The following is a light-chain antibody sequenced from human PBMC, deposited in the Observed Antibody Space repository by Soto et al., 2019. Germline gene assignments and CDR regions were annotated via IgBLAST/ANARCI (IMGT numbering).Light chain of an antibody. CDR3: QLYGSAPGIT. Sequence: ESVLTQSPGTLSLSPRERATLSCRASQSVSRSYLAWYKQKPGQAPRLLIYGASARATGIPDKFGGCGSGTDFTLTITRMEPEDFALYDCQLYGSAPGITFGQGTRLEI. CDR2: GAS. CDR1: QSVSRSY. J-gene: IGKJ5*01. V-gene: IGKV3-20*01.